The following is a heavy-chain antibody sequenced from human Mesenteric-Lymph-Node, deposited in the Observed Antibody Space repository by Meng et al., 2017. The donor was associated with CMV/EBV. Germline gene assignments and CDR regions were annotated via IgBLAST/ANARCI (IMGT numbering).Heavy chain of an antibody. V-gene: IGHV3-23*03. CDR2: IYSGDGST. J-gene: IGHJ4*02. D-gene: IGHD6-13*01. Sequence: SGFTFSNYAMNWVRQAPGKGLEWVSVIYSGDGSTYYSDSVRGRFTISRDNSRNTLYLQMNTLRAEDTAVYYCATLSREAAAAAGDYWGQGTLVTVSS. CDR1: GFTFSNYA. CDR3: ATLSREAAAAAGDY.